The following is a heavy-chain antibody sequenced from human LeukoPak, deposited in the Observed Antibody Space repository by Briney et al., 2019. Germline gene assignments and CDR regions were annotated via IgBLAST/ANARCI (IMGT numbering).Heavy chain of an antibody. Sequence: PSETLSLTCTVSGGSISSGDYYWSWIRQPPGKGLEGIGYIYYSGSTYYNPSLKSQVTISVDTSKNQFSLKLSSVTAADTAVYYCARDEEPDSSSSGKYFQHWGQGTLVTVSS. J-gene: IGHJ1*01. CDR3: ARDEEPDSSSSGKYFQH. CDR1: GGSISSGDYY. D-gene: IGHD6-6*01. CDR2: IYYSGST. V-gene: IGHV4-30-4*08.